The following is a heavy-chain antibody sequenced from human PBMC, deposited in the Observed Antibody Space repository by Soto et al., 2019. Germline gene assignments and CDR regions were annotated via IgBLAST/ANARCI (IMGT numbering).Heavy chain of an antibody. CDR1: GFTFSSYA. CDR3: ARDSTAYGSGSYWFDP. D-gene: IGHD3-10*01. Sequence: GGSLRLSCAASGFTFSSYAMHWVRQAPGKGLEWVAVISYDGSNKYYADSVKGRFTISRDNSKNTLYLQMNSLRAEDTAVYYWARDSTAYGSGSYWFDPWGQGTLVTVSS. V-gene: IGHV3-30-3*01. J-gene: IGHJ5*02. CDR2: ISYDGSNK.